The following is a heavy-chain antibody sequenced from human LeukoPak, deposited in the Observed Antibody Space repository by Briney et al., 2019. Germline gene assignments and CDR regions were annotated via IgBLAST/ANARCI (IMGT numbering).Heavy chain of an antibody. CDR1: GYTFTTYG. CDR2: ISAYNGNT. D-gene: IGHD3-22*01. J-gene: IGHJ4*02. CDR3: VRDIGEYCYDSTSYWVY. Sequence: ASVKVSCKASGYTFTTYGISWVRQAPGQGLEWMGWISAYNGNTNYAERLQGRVTMTTDTSTSTAYMELRSLTSDDTALYYCVRDIGEYCYDSTSYWVYWGQGTLVTVSS. V-gene: IGHV1-18*01.